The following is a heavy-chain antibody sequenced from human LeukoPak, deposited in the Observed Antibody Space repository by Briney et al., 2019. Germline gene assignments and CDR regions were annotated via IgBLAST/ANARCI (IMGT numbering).Heavy chain of an antibody. Sequence: SETLSLTCTVSGGSISSGSYYWSWIRQPAGRGLEWIGRIYTSGSTNYNPSLKSRVTISVDTSKNQFSLKLSSVTAADTAVYYCARVVTTTWRYYYYYMDVWGKGTTITVSS. D-gene: IGHD3-3*01. CDR3: ARVVTTTWRYYYYYMDV. V-gene: IGHV4-61*02. CDR1: GGSISSGSYY. CDR2: IYTSGST. J-gene: IGHJ6*03.